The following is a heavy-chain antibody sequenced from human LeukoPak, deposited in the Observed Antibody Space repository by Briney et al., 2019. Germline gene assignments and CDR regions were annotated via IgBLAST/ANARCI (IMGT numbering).Heavy chain of an antibody. CDR3: ARDWNQAWHIVVVTAIPGH. D-gene: IGHD2-21*02. Sequence: SETLSLTCNVSGGSISSTNYYWGWIRQAPGKGLEWLGNVYYTGTTYYNPSLKSRLTISVDTSKNQFSLKVTSVTAADTAVYYCARDWNQAWHIVVVTAIPGHWGQGTLVTVSS. CDR2: VYYTGTT. CDR1: GGSISSTNYY. V-gene: IGHV4-39*07. J-gene: IGHJ4*02.